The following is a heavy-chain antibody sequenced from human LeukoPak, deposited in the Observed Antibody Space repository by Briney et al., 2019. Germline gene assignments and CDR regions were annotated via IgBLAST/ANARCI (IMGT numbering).Heavy chain of an antibody. CDR2: IYYSGST. D-gene: IGHD2-2*01. CDR1: GGSISSYY. CDR3: ARAGRIVVVPAARSSDYYMDV. J-gene: IGHJ6*03. Sequence: PSETLSLTCTVSGGSISSYYWSWIRQPPGKGLEWIGYIYYSGSTNYNPSHKSRVTISVDTSKNQFSLKLSSVTAADTAVYYCARAGRIVVVPAARSSDYYMDVWGKGTTVTVSS. V-gene: IGHV4-59*08.